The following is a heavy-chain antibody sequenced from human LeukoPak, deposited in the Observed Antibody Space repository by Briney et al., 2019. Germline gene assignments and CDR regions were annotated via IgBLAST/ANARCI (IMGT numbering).Heavy chain of an antibody. V-gene: IGHV4-39*01. CDR3: ARGASSSWAFDI. J-gene: IGHJ3*02. CDR1: GGSISSSSYY. CDR2: IYYSGST. Sequence: PSETLSLTCTVSGGSISSSSYYWGWIRQPPGKGLEWIGSIYYSGSTYYNPSLKSRVTISVDTSKNQFSLKLSSVTAAGTAVYYCARGASSSWAFDIWGQGTMVTISS. D-gene: IGHD6-13*01.